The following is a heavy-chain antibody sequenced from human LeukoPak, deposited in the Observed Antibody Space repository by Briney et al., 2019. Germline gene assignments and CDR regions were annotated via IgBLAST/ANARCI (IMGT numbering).Heavy chain of an antibody. CDR3: ASEHSSQNCVDH. CDR1: GGSISNYY. D-gene: IGHD4-11*01. CDR2: IYYSGST. V-gene: IGHV4-59*01. Sequence: PSETLSLTCTASGGSISNYYWSCIRQPPGKGLEWIGYIYYSGSTNYNPSLKSRVTISIDTSKNQFSLKLRSVTPADTAVYYCASEHSSQNCVDHWGQGTLVTVSS. J-gene: IGHJ5*02.